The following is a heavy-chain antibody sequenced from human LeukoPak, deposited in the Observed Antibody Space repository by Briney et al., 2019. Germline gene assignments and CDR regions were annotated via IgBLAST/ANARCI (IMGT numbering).Heavy chain of an antibody. J-gene: IGHJ4*02. D-gene: IGHD3-10*01. CDR1: GYTFTSYG. CDR2: ITAYNDNT. V-gene: IGHV1-18*01. CDR3: ARALLWFGEPSHIDY. Sequence: ASVTVSCKASGYTFTSYGISWVRQAPGQGREWMGWITAYNDNTNYAQKLQGRVTMTTDTSTSTAYMELRSLRSDDTAVYYCARALLWFGEPSHIDYWGQGTLVTASS.